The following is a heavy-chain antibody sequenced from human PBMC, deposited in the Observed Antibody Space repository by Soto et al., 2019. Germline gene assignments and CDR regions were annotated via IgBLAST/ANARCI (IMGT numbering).Heavy chain of an antibody. D-gene: IGHD3-10*01. CDR2: IHYSGST. CDR1: GGSISSYY. Sequence: SETLSLTCTVSGGSISSYYWSWIRQPPGKGLEWIGYIHYSGSTNYNSSLKSRVTISVDTSKNQFSLKLRSVTAADTAVYYCARHYYGSGTYLAPFDYWGQGTLVTVSS. V-gene: IGHV4-59*08. J-gene: IGHJ4*02. CDR3: ARHYYGSGTYLAPFDY.